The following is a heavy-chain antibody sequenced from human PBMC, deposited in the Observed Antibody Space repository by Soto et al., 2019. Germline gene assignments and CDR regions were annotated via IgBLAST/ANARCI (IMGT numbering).Heavy chain of an antibody. D-gene: IGHD5-12*01. CDR2: MNANSGNT. CDR1: GYTFTSYD. J-gene: IGHJ6*02. Sequence: QVQLVQSGAEVKKPGASVKVSCKASGYTFTSYDINWVRQATGQGREWMGRMNANSGNTGYAQKFQGRVNMTRNTSISTAYMELLSLRSEDTAVYYCARNLDIVATILVYYYYGMDVWGQGTTVTVSS. CDR3: ARNLDIVATILVYYYYGMDV. V-gene: IGHV1-8*01.